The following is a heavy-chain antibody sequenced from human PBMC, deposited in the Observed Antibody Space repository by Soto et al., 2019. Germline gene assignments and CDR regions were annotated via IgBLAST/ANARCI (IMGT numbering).Heavy chain of an antibody. CDR2: IYFGGTT. V-gene: IGHV4-59*08. Sequence: PSETLSLTCTVSGCSICPYYWSWIRQPPGKGLEWIGYIYFGGTTKYNPSLKSRVTISVDTSKNQFSLKLTSVTAADTALYFCARRSHFSWPFWGQGTMVTVS. D-gene: IGHD3-3*02. J-gene: IGHJ3*01. CDR1: GCSICPYY. CDR3: ARRSHFSWPF.